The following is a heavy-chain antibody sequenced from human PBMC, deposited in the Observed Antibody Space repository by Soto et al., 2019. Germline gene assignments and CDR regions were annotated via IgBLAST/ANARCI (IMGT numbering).Heavy chain of an antibody. V-gene: IGHV1-18*01. Sequence: EASVKVSCKASGYTFTSNGISWVRQAPGQGLEWMGWISAYNGNTNYAQKLQGRVTMTTDTSTNTSYRELRNLRSDDTAVYYWAGDPAITMVRGVTRGGYYGMDVWGQGTTFTVSS. CDR1: GYTFTSNG. CDR2: ISAYNGNT. CDR3: AGDPAITMVRGVTRGGYYGMDV. D-gene: IGHD3-10*01. J-gene: IGHJ6*02.